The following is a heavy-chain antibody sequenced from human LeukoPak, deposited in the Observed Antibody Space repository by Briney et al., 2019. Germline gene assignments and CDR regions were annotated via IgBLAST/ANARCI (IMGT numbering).Heavy chain of an antibody. CDR3: ARDNGGLKAFDI. CDR2: ISGSGGSI. Sequence: GGSLRLSCAASGFTFSSYAMSWVRQAPGKGLEWVSAISGSGGSIYYADSVKGRFTISRDNSKNTLYLQMNSLRAGDTAVYYCARDNGGLKAFDIWGQGTMVTVSS. J-gene: IGHJ3*02. D-gene: IGHD3-16*01. V-gene: IGHV3-23*01. CDR1: GFTFSSYA.